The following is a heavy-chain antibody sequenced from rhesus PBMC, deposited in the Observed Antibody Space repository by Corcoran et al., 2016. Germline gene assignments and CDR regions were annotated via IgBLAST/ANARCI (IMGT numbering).Heavy chain of an antibody. V-gene: IGHV3-54*02. CDR1: GFTFSSYG. Sequence: EVQLVESGGGLVQPGGSLRLSCAASGFTFSSYGMHWVRQAPGQGLAWVAVISYDGSNKYYEKSVKDRVNISRDNSKNMLYHQMNNLKLEDTAVYYGARVWGAYNSWTGYHPYGLDSWGQGVVVTVSS. CDR3: ARVWGAYNSWTGYHPYGLDS. CDR2: ISYDGSNK. J-gene: IGHJ6*01. D-gene: IGHD3-3*01.